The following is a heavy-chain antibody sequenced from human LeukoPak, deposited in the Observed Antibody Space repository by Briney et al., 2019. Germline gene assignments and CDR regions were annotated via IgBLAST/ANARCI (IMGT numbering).Heavy chain of an antibody. V-gene: IGHV1-2*02. D-gene: IGHD6-13*01. Sequence: WASVKVSCKASGYTFTGYYMHWVRQAPGQGLEWMGWINPNSGGTNYAQKFQGRVTMTRDTSISTAYMELSRLRSDDTAVYYCARDPPDSSSWYPNWFDPWGQGTLVTVSS. J-gene: IGHJ5*02. CDR3: ARDPPDSSSWYPNWFDP. CDR1: GYTFTGYY. CDR2: INPNSGGT.